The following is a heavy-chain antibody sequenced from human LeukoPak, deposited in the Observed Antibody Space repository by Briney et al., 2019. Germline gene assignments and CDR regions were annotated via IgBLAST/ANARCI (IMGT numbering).Heavy chain of an antibody. CDR3: ARSQMTLYYYYYMDV. V-gene: IGHV3-48*01. Sequence: GGSLRLSCAASGFTFSSYGMNWVRQAPGKGLEWVSYISSSSSTIYYADSVKGRFTISRDNAKNSLYLQMNSLRAEDTAVYYCARSQMTLYYYYYMDVWGKGTTVTVSS. J-gene: IGHJ6*03. CDR1: GFTFSSYG. CDR2: ISSSSSTI. D-gene: IGHD5-24*01.